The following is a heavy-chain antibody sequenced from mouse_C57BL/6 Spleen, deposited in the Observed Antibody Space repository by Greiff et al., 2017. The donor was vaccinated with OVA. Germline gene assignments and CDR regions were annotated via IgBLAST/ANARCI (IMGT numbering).Heavy chain of an antibody. J-gene: IGHJ4*01. D-gene: IGHD2-12*01. V-gene: IGHV5-4*01. CDR1: GFTFSSYA. CDR3: ARDYDENYAMDY. Sequence: EVQGVESGGGLVKPGGSLKLSCAASGFTFSSYAMSWVRQTPEKRLEWVATISDGGSYTYYPDNVKGRFTISRDNAKNNLYLQMSHLKSEDTAMYYCARDYDENYAMDYWGQGTSVTVSS. CDR2: ISDGGSYT.